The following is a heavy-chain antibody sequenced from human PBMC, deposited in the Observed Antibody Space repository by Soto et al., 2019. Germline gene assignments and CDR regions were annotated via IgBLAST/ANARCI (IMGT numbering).Heavy chain of an antibody. CDR1: GFTFSSHG. CDR3: ASRSSGWYFDY. CDR2: ISDDESNK. J-gene: IGHJ4*02. V-gene: IGHV3-30*03. D-gene: IGHD6-19*01. Sequence: GGSLRLSCAASGFTFSSHGMHWVRQAPGKGLEWVAVISDDESNKYYADSAKGRFTISRDNSKNTLYLQMNSLRAEDTAVYYCASRSSGWYFDYWGQGTLVTVS.